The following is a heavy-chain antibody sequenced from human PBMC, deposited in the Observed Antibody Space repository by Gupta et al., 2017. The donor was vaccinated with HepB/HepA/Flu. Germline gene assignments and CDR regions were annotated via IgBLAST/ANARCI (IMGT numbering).Heavy chain of an antibody. CDR1: DGSISTYY. Sequence: QVQLQESGPGLVKPSETLSVTCTVSDGSISTYYWSWIRQPPGKGLEWIWYIYYSGSTNYNPSLKSRVTISVDTSKNQFSLKLSSVTAADTAVYYCARDRGNYYFDFWSQGTLVTVSS. CDR2: IYYSGST. CDR3: ARDRGNYYFDF. J-gene: IGHJ4*02. D-gene: IGHD1-26*01. V-gene: IGHV4-59*01.